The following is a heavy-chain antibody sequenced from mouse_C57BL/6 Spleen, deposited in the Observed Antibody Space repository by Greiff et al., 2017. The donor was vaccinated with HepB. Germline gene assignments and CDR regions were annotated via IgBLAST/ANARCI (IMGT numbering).Heavy chain of an antibody. D-gene: IGHD6-1*01. V-gene: IGHV1-5*01. J-gene: IGHJ3*01. CDR2: IYPGNSDT. Sequence: VQLQQSGTVLARPGASVKMSCKTSGYTFTSYWMHWVKQRPGQGLEWIGAIYPGNSDTSYNQKFKGKAKLTAVTSASTAYMELSSLTNEDSAVYYCTRYPLGLPWFAYWGQGTLVTVSA. CDR3: TRYPLGLPWFAY. CDR1: GYTFTSYW.